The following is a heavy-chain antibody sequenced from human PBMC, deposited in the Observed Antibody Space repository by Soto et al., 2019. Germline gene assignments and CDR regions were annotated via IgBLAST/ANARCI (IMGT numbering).Heavy chain of an antibody. CDR1: GASISSYL. CDR3: AREEYSSSWYNWLDP. V-gene: IGHV4-4*07. J-gene: IGHJ5*02. Sequence: SETLSLTCTVSGASISSYLWSWIRQPAGKGLEWIGRIHVSGDTNYNPSLRSRISMSVDTSMNQFSLRLSSVTAADTAMYFCAREEYSSSWYNWLDPWGPGTQVTVSS. CDR2: IHVSGDT. D-gene: IGHD6-13*01.